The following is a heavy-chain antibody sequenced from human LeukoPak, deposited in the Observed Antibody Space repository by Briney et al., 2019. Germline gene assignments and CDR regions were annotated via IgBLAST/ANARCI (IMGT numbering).Heavy chain of an antibody. Sequence: SETLSLTCTVSGGSIRSSYYYWGWIRQPPGKGLEWIGSIYDSGSTYYNPSLKSRVTISVDTSKNQFSLKLNSVTAADTAVYYCARGIVGATRAADHFDYWGQGTLVTVSS. J-gene: IGHJ4*02. CDR2: IYDSGST. CDR3: ARGIVGATRAADHFDY. D-gene: IGHD1-26*01. V-gene: IGHV4-39*01. CDR1: GGSIRSSYYY.